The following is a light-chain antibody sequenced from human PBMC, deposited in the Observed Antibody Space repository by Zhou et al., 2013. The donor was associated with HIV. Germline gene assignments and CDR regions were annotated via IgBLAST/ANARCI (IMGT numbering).Light chain of an antibody. Sequence: DIQMTQSPSTLTAAVGDRVTVTCRASQDITTYLAWFQQKPARAPKSLIYGVSNLHSGVPSRFSGSGSGRNFTLTINSLQPEDFAVYHCQQYRSYPLTFG. V-gene: IGKV1-16*01. CDR3: QQYRSYPLT. CDR2: GVS. CDR1: QDITTY. J-gene: IGKJ5*01.